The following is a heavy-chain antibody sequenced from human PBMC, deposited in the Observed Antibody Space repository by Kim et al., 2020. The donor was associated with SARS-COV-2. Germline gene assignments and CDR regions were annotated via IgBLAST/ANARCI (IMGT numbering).Heavy chain of an antibody. D-gene: IGHD2-15*01. Sequence: GGSLRLSCAASGFTFRSYGMHWVRQAPGKGLERVAVISYDGSNKYYADSVKGRFTISRDNSKNTLSLQMYSLRAEDTVVYYCAKDRIWGNDYFDYWGQRT. J-gene: IGHJ4*02. CDR3: AKDRIWGNDYFDY. CDR1: GFTFRSYG. V-gene: IGHV3-30*18. CDR2: ISYDGSNK.